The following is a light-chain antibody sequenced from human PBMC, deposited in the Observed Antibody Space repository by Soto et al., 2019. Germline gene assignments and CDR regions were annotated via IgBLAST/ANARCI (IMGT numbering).Light chain of an antibody. J-gene: IGKJ1*01. CDR2: GAS. V-gene: IGKV3-15*01. CDR3: EHYNNWPRT. CDR1: QSIASD. Sequence: EIVMTQSPATLSVSPGERATLSCRASQSIASDLAWYQQRPGQAPRLLIYGASTRATGIPATFSGTGSGTDFTLTISSLQSEDFAVYYCEHYNNWPRTFGQGTKVEIK.